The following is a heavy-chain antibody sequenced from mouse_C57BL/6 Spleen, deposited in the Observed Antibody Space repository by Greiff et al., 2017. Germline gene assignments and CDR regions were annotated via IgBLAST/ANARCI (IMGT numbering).Heavy chain of an antibody. D-gene: IGHD3-3*01. J-gene: IGHJ4*01. CDR1: GFNIKDDY. CDR2: IDPENGDT. CDR3: TTGWNYYAMDY. Sequence: EVQLQQSGAELVRPGASVKLSCTASGFNIKDDYMHWVKQRPEQGLEWIGWIDPENGDTEYASKFQGKATITADTSSNTAYLQLSSLTSEDTAVYYCTTGWNYYAMDYWGQGTSVTVSS. V-gene: IGHV14-4*01.